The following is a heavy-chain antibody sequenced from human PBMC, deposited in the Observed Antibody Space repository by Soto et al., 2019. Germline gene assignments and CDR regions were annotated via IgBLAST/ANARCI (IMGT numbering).Heavy chain of an antibody. V-gene: IGHV3-30*18. CDR1: GFTFSSYG. CDR2: ISYDGSNK. CDR3: AKLQAAVAAPFDY. J-gene: IGHJ4*02. Sequence: QVQLVESGGGVVQPGRSLRLSCAASGFTFSSYGMHWVRQAPGKGLEWVAVISYDGSNKYYADSVKGRFTISRDNSKNTLYLQMNSLRAEDTAVYYCAKLQAAVAAPFDYWGQGTLVTVSS. D-gene: IGHD6-19*01.